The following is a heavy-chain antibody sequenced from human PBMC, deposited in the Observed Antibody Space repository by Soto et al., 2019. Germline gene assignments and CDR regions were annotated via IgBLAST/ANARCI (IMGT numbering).Heavy chain of an antibody. J-gene: IGHJ5*02. V-gene: IGHV3-23*01. CDR2: IRNTIDDT. CDR3: VKKLDDRRTTFWFDT. Sequence: EVQLLESGGDLVQPGGSLRLSCAASGFTFSNYGMTWVRQAPGKGLEWVSSIRNTIDDTYYADSVEGRFTISRDNSKNTLYLQMNDLRAEDTAMSYCVKKLDDRRTTFWFDTWGQGTLVTVSS. D-gene: IGHD4-17*01. CDR1: GFTFSNYG.